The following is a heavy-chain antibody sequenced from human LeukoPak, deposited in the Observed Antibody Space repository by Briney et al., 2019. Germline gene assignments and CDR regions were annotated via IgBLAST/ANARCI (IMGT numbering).Heavy chain of an antibody. CDR1: GGSISSGGYS. D-gene: IGHD4-17*01. CDR3: ARSYGDYETPGSWFDP. J-gene: IGHJ5*02. Sequence: DPSQTLSLTCTVSGGSISSGGYSWSWIRQHPGKGLEWIGYIYYSGSTYYDPSLKSRVTISVDTSKNQFSLKLRSVTAADTAVYYCARSYGDYETPGSWFDPWGQGTLVTVSS. CDR2: IYYSGST. V-gene: IGHV4-31*03.